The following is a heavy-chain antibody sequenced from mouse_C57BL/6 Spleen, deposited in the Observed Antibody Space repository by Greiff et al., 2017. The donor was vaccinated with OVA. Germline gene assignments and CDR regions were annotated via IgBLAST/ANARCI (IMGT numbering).Heavy chain of an antibody. CDR3: ASEESTMVTHCYFDV. Sequence: EVKLVESGGGLVKPGGSLKLSCAASGFTFSSYAMSWVRQTPEKRLEWVATISDGGSYTYYPDNVKGRFTISRANAKNNLYLQMSHLQSEDPAMYYCASEESTMVTHCYFDVWGTGTTVTVSS. V-gene: IGHV5-4*03. D-gene: IGHD2-2*01. CDR2: ISDGGSYT. CDR1: GFTFSSYA. J-gene: IGHJ1*03.